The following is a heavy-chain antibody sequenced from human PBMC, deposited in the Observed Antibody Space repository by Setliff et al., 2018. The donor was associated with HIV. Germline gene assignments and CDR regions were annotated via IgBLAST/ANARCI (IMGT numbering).Heavy chain of an antibody. CDR1: GYSISSGYY. Sequence: SETLSLTCAVSGYSISSGYYWGWIRQPPGKGLEWIGSVFHSGSTYYNPSLKSRVTMSVDTSKNQFSLKLSSVTAADTAVYYCARDRRSIFGVDTKNWFDPWGQGTLVTVSS. D-gene: IGHD3-3*01. CDR2: VFHSGST. CDR3: ARDRRSIFGVDTKNWFDP. J-gene: IGHJ5*02. V-gene: IGHV4-38-2*02.